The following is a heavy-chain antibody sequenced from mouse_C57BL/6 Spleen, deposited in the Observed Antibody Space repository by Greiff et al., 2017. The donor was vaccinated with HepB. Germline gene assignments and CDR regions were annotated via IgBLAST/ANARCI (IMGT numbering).Heavy chain of an antibody. Sequence: VQLQQSGAELVKPGASVKISCKASGYAFSSYWMNWVKQRPGKGLEWIGQIYPGDGDTNSNGKFKGKATLTADKSSSTAYMQLSSLTSEDSAVYFCARDELGRAWFAYWGQGTLVTVSA. D-gene: IGHD4-1*01. J-gene: IGHJ3*01. CDR1: GYAFSSYW. CDR2: IYPGDGDT. V-gene: IGHV1-80*01. CDR3: ARDELGRAWFAY.